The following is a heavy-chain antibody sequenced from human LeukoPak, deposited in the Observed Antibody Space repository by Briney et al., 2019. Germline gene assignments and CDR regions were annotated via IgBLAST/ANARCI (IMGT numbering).Heavy chain of an antibody. CDR3: AKARVSVTRGTAFDY. CDR1: GFTFDDYA. CDR2: ISWNSGSI. V-gene: IGHV3-9*01. D-gene: IGHD2-15*01. J-gene: IGHJ4*02. Sequence: PGGSLRLSCAASGFTFDDYAMHWVRQAPGQGLEWVSGISWNSGSIGYADSVKGRFTISRDNAKNSLYLQTNSLRAEDTALYYCAKARVSVTRGTAFDYWGQGTLVTVSS.